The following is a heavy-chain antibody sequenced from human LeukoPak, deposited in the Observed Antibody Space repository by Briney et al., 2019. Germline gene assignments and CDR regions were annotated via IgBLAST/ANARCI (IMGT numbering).Heavy chain of an antibody. CDR1: GDSVSSNSAA. D-gene: IGHD2-15*01. J-gene: IGHJ6*03. CDR2: TYYMSKWYN. Sequence: SQTLSLTCAISGDSVSSNSAAWNWIRQSPSRGLEWLGRTYYMSKWYNDYAVSVKSRITINPDTSKNQFSLQLNSVTPEDTAVYYCARGYCSGGSCHWFYYYYYMDVWGKGTTVTVSS. V-gene: IGHV6-1*01. CDR3: ARGYCSGGSCHWFYYYYYMDV.